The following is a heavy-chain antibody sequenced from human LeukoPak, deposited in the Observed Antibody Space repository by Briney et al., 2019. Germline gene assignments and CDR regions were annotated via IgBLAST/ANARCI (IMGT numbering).Heavy chain of an antibody. CDR1: GFTFSSYA. V-gene: IGHV3-30*01. J-gene: IGHJ4*02. D-gene: IGHD2-2*02. Sequence: QTGGSLRLSCADSGFTFSSYAMHWVRQAPGKGLEWVAVISYDGSNKYYADSVRGRFTISRDNSKNTLYLQMNSLRAEDTAVYYCARGGLGYCSSTSCYNFYYFDYWGQGTLVTVSS. CDR3: ARGGLGYCSSTSCYNFYYFDY. CDR2: ISYDGSNK.